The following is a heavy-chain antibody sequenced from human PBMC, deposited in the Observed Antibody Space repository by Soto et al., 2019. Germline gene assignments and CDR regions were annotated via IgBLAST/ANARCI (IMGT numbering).Heavy chain of an antibody. CDR2: INHSGST. J-gene: IGHJ6*02. Sequence: PSETLSLTCAVYGGSFSGYYWSWIRQPPGKGLEWIGEINHSGSTNYNPSLKSRVTISVDTSKSQFSLQLGSVTVADTAVYYCARDHTTVNGFMYSYHGMDVWGQGTTVTVSS. D-gene: IGHD4-4*01. V-gene: IGHV4-34*01. CDR3: ARDHTTVNGFMYSYHGMDV. CDR1: GGSFSGYY.